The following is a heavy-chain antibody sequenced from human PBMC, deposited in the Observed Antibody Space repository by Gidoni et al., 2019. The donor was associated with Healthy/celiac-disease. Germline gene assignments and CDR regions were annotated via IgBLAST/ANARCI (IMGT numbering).Heavy chain of an antibody. CDR1: GFTCSSYS. V-gene: IGHV3-48*01. CDR2: ISSSSSTI. J-gene: IGHJ3*02. D-gene: IGHD1-26*01. CDR3: ATEKSGSYFTFDI. Sequence: EVQLVESGGGLVQPGGSLRLSCAASGFTCSSYSMNWVRQAPGKGLEWVSYISSSSSTIYYADSVKGRFTISRDNAKNSLYLQMNSLIAEDTAVYYCATEKSGSYFTFDIWGQGTMVTVSS.